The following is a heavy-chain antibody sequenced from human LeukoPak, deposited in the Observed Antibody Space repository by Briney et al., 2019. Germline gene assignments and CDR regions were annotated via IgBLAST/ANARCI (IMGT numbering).Heavy chain of an antibody. Sequence: GGSLRLSCAASGFTFSSYWMHWVRQAPGKGLVWVSRINTGGRSTSYADSVKGRFTISRDNAKNTLYLQMNSLRVEDTAVYYCARGFLGSCSGGSCYSGYWGQGTLVAVSS. V-gene: IGHV3-74*01. J-gene: IGHJ4*02. CDR2: INTGGRST. CDR3: ARGFLGSCSGGSCYSGY. D-gene: IGHD2-15*01. CDR1: GFTFSSYW.